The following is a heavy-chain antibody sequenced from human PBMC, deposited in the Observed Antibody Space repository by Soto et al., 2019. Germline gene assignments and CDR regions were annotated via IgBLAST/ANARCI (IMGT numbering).Heavy chain of an antibody. CDR3: AKDSSLKVSYSYCMVV. J-gene: IGHJ6*02. CDR1: GFTFSSDG. CDR2: IWYDGSNK. Sequence: PGEYLRLSWTASGFTFSSDGMLWVRQAPGKGLEWVAVIWYDGSNKYYADSVKGRFTISRDNSKNTLYLQMNSLRAEDTAVYYCAKDSSLKVSYSYCMVVRCQGTMGTGS. V-gene: IGHV3-33*06.